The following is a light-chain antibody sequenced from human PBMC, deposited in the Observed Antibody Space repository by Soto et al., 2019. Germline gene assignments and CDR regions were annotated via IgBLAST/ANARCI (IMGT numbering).Light chain of an antibody. CDR3: QQYYNWPPIT. Sequence: EVGMTQSPGTESVSPGERATLSCRASQSVGTSLAWYQQKPGQAPRLLIYGASTRATGVPARFSGRGSGTEFTFTISSLQSEDFAVYYCQQYYNWPPITFGQGTRLEIK. CDR1: QSVGTS. CDR2: GAS. J-gene: IGKJ5*01. V-gene: IGKV3-15*01.